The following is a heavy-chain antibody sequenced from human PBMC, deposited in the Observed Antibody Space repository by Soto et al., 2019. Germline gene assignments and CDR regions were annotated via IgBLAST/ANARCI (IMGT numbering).Heavy chain of an antibody. Sequence: QVQLVQSGTEVKKTGASVKVSCKASGYTFTSYAIHWVRQAPGQRLEWMGWFNAANGNTKYSQKFQGRVTFSRDTSASTAYMELSSLRSEDTAVYYCARDPGDHRYYYYYSMDVWGKGTTVTVSS. J-gene: IGHJ6*03. CDR3: ARDPGDHRYYYYYSMDV. D-gene: IGHD4-17*01. CDR1: GYTFTSYA. CDR2: FNAANGNT. V-gene: IGHV1-3*01.